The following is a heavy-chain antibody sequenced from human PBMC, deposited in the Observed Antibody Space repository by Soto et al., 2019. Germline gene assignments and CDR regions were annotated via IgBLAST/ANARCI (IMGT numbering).Heavy chain of an antibody. J-gene: IGHJ4*02. D-gene: IGHD2-15*01. CDR1: GYSFTNYY. Sequence: QVQLVQSGAEVKKPGASVQISCKASGYSFTNYYMHWVRQAPGQGLEWMGSINPGGGSTNYAQEFQGRVTMTRDTSTSTVDLELSSLSSYDTALYYCALESKTVVAAPPDCWGQGTLLTVSS. V-gene: IGHV1-46*01. CDR2: INPGGGST. CDR3: ALESKTVVAAPPDC.